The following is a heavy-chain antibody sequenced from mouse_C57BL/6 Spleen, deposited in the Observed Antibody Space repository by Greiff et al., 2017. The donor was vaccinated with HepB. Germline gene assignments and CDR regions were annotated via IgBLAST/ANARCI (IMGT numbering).Heavy chain of an antibody. J-gene: IGHJ4*01. CDR3: ARPSSGYYAMDY. D-gene: IGHD1-3*01. Sequence: VQLQQSGAELARPGASVKLSCKASGYTFTSYGISWVKQRTGQGLEWIGEIYPRSGNTYYNEKFKGKATLTADKSSSTAYMELRSLTSEDSAVYIYARPSSGYYAMDYWGQGTSVTVSS. V-gene: IGHV1-81*01. CDR2: IYPRSGNT. CDR1: GYTFTSYG.